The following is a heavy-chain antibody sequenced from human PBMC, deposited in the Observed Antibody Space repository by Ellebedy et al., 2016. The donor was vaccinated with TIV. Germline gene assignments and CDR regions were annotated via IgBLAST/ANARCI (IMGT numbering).Heavy chain of an antibody. D-gene: IGHD2-21*02. Sequence: MPSETLSLTCAVYGESLSGYYWSWIRQPPGKGLEWLGEIHHSGSTNYNPSLKSRVTISLDTSKNQFSLNLSSVTAADTAVYYCARGEWAQRDFYYHMDVWGKGTTVTASS. CDR2: IHHSGST. V-gene: IGHV4-34*01. J-gene: IGHJ6*03. CDR3: ARGEWAQRDFYYHMDV. CDR1: GESLSGYY.